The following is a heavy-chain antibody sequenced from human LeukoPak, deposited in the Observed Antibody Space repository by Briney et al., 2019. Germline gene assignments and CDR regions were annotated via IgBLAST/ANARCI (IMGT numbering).Heavy chain of an antibody. CDR2: ISGSGGTT. J-gene: IGHJ4*02. CDR1: GFTFKTFS. CDR3: AKDLGWIQFGY. Sequence: PGGSLRLSCAASGFTFKTFSLSWVRQAPGKGLEWLSGISGSGGTTYYGDSAKGRFTISRDNSKNTVYLQVRSLRAEDTAVYYCAKDLGWIQFGYWGQGALVTVSS. D-gene: IGHD5-18*01. V-gene: IGHV3-23*01.